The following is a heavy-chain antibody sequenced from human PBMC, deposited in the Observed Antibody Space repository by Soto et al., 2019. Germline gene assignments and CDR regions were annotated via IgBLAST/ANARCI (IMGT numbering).Heavy chain of an antibody. J-gene: IGHJ6*02. CDR1: GGSVSSGTYY. CDR2: IYYSGST. D-gene: IGHD4-17*01. V-gene: IGHV4-39*01. CDR3: ARQRAVTAYYYYYYGMDV. Sequence: SETLSLTCSVSGGSVSSGTYYWSWIRQPPGKGLKWIGTIYYSGSTYYNPSLKSRVTISVDTSKNQFSLKLSSVTAADTAVYYCARQRAVTAYYYYYYGMDVWGQGTTVTVSS.